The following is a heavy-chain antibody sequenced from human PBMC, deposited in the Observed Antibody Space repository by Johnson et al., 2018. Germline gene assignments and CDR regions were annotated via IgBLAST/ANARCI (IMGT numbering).Heavy chain of an antibody. Sequence: QVQLQESGPGLVKPSETXSLTCTVSADSIVNSYWSWVRQPAGKGLEWIGRIFTSGSPNYTHSPKSRVTMSVDTSKSQWSLRRSSVTAADTAVYYCAFGSNTIGYYYPFDYWGQGTLVTVSS. CDR3: AFGSNTIGYYYPFDY. CDR2: IFTSGSP. J-gene: IGHJ4*02. V-gene: IGHV4-4*07. D-gene: IGHD3-22*01. CDR1: ADSIVNSY.